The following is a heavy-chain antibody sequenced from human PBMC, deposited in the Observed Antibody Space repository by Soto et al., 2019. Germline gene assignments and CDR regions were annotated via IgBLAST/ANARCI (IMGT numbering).Heavy chain of an antibody. CDR3: ARGITIFGVVTPFDYYYYYMDV. J-gene: IGHJ6*03. V-gene: IGHV4-59*08. CDR2: IYYSGST. D-gene: IGHD3-3*01. CDR1: GGSISSYY. Sequence: QVQLQESGPGLVKPSETLSLTCTVSGGSISSYYWSWIRQPPGKGLEWIGYIYYSGSTNYNPSLQCRVTISVDTSKKQFSLKLSSVTAADTAVYYCARGITIFGVVTPFDYYYYYMDVWGKGTTVTVSS.